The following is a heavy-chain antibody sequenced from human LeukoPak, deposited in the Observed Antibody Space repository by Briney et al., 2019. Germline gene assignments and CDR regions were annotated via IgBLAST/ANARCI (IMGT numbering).Heavy chain of an antibody. Sequence: SETLSLTCAVYGGSFSGYYWSWIRRPPGKGLEWIGEINHSGSTNYNPSLKSRVTISVDTSKNQFSLKLSSVIAADTAVYYCATFGVVRWGQGTLVTVSS. V-gene: IGHV4-34*01. CDR1: GGSFSGYY. CDR2: INHSGST. CDR3: ATFGVVR. D-gene: IGHD3-3*01. J-gene: IGHJ4*02.